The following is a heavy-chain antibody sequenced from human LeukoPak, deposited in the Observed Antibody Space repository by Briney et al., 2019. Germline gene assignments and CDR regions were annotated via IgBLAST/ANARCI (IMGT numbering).Heavy chain of an antibody. V-gene: IGHV3-7*01. Sequence: GGSLRLSCAASGFILSSYWMSWVRQAPGRGLEWVASIKHDGNEKNYVGSVQGRFTISRDGAGNSLSLQMNSLRVDDTAVYFCVSGTSIFFAGWFDPWGQGTLVSVSS. CDR2: IKHDGNEK. D-gene: IGHD2-2*01. CDR3: VSGTSIFFAGWFDP. CDR1: GFILSSYW. J-gene: IGHJ5*02.